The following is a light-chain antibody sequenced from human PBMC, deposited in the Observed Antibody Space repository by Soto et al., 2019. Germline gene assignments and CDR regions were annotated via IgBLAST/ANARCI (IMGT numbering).Light chain of an antibody. CDR1: SSDVGGYNH. CDR2: EVT. J-gene: IGLJ2*01. CDR3: SSYTSSNTLL. V-gene: IGLV2-14*01. Sequence: QSVLTQPASVSGSPGQSITISCTGTSSDVGGYNHVSWYQQHPGKAPKLMIYEVTNRPSGVSNRFSGSKSGNTASLTISGLQTEDEADYYCSSYTSSNTLLFGGGTKLTVL.